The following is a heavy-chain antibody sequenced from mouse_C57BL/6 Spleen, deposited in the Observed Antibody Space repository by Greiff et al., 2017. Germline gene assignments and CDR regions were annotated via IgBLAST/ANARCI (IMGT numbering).Heavy chain of an antibody. J-gene: IGHJ4*01. CDR3: TRRYRYYAMDY. CDR2: IDPETGGP. D-gene: IGHD2-12*01. Sequence: VQLQQSGAELVRPGASVTLSCKASGYTFTDYEMHWVKQTPVHGLEWIGAIDPETGGPAYNQKFKGKAILTADKSSSTAYMELRSLTSEDSAVYYCTRRYRYYAMDYWGQGTSVTVSS. CDR1: GYTFTDYE. V-gene: IGHV1-15*01.